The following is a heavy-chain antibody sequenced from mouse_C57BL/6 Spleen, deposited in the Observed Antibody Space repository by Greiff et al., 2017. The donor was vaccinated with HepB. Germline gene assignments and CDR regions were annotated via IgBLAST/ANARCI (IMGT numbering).Heavy chain of an antibody. CDR3: ARSGLIYYGYDYAMDY. D-gene: IGHD2-2*01. CDR2: INPSNGGT. Sequence: QVQLQQPGTELVKPGASVKLSCKASGYTFTSYWMHWVKQRPGQGLEWIGNINPSNGGTNYNEKFKSKATLTVDKSSSTAYMQLSSLTSEDSSVYYCARSGLIYYGYDYAMDYWGQGTSVTVSS. CDR1: GYTFTSYW. J-gene: IGHJ4*01. V-gene: IGHV1-53*01.